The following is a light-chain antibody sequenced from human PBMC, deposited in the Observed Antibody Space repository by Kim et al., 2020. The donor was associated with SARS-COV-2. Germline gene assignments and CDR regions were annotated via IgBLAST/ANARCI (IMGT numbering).Light chain of an antibody. J-gene: IGKJ1*01. Sequence: SPGDRATLSCRASQSVSSNLAWYQQRPGQAPRLLIYGASTRATDIPARFSGSGSGTEFTLTISSLQSEDFAIYYCQQYNNWPPWTFGQGTKVDIK. V-gene: IGKV3-15*01. CDR1: QSVSSN. CDR2: GAS. CDR3: QQYNNWPPWT.